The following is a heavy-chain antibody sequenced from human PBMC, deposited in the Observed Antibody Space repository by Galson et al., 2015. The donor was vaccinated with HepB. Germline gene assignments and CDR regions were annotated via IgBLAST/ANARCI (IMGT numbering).Heavy chain of an antibody. CDR2: IYSGGST. J-gene: IGHJ4*02. CDR1: GFTVSSNY. CDR3: ARGAVWLRGYYFDY. D-gene: IGHD5-12*01. V-gene: IGHV3-66*01. Sequence: SLRLSCAASGFTVSSNYMSWVRQAPGKGLEWVSVIYSGGSTYYADSVKGRFTISRDNSKNTLYLQMNSLRAEDTAVYYCARGAVWLRGYYFDYWGQGTLVTVSS.